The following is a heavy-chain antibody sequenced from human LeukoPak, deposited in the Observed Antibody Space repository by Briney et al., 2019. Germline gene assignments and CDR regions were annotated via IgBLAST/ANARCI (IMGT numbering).Heavy chain of an antibody. Sequence: GGSLRLSCAVSGFTVSSNYMSWVRQAPGKGLEWVSVLYSGGNTYYADSVKGRFTISRDNSKNTLYLQMNSLRAEDTAVYYCAKGNGGAFDIWGQGTMVTVSS. V-gene: IGHV3-53*05. CDR2: LYSGGNT. CDR3: AKGNGGAFDI. J-gene: IGHJ3*02. CDR1: GFTVSSNY. D-gene: IGHD4-23*01.